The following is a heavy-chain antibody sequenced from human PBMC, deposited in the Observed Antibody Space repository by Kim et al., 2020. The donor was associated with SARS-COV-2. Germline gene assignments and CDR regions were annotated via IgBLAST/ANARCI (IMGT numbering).Heavy chain of an antibody. CDR3: AKDTNSRRWNEYFQH. J-gene: IGHJ1*01. Sequence: GGSLRLSCAASGFTFSTYAMTWVRQAPGKGLECVSGISGSGDHTYHADSVKDRFTISRDNSKNTLYLQMNSLRAEDTALYFCAKDTNSRRWNEYFQHWGRGTLVTVSS. D-gene: IGHD3-22*01. CDR2: ISGSGDHT. V-gene: IGHV3-23*01. CDR1: GFTFSTYA.